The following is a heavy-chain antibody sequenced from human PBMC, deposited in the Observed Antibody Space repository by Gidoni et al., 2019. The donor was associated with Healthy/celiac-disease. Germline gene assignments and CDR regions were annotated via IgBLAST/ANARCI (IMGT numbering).Heavy chain of an antibody. J-gene: IGHJ3*02. CDR1: GFTFSSYS. D-gene: IGHD3-16*01. CDR3: AGHLGPSDI. Sequence: EVQLVESGGGLVKPGGSLRISCAASGFTFSSYSMNWVRQAPGKGLEWVSSISSSSSYIYYADSVKGRFTISRDNAKNSLYLQMNSLRAEDTAVYYCAGHLGPSDIWGQGTMVTVSS. V-gene: IGHV3-21*01. CDR2: ISSSSSYI.